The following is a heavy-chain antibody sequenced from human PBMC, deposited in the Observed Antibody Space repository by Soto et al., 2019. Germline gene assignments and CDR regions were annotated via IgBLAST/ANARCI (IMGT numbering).Heavy chain of an antibody. D-gene: IGHD7-27*01. CDR2: MNPNNGNT. CDR1: AYTFTSYD. CDR3: AMGPRNWGVDY. J-gene: IGHJ4*02. Sequence: QVQLVQSGAEVKKPGASVKVSCKAAAYTFTSYDINWVRQATGQDFEWMGWMNPNNGNTAYAQKFQGRVTMTRDTSKSTAFMELSSLTSEDTAVYYCAMGPRNWGVDYWGQGTLVTVSS. V-gene: IGHV1-8*01.